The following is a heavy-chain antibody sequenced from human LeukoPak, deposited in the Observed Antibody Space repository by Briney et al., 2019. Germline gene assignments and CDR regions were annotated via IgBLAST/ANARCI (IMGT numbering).Heavy chain of an antibody. CDR2: ISDDGSTK. Sequence: GGSLRLSCAASGFIFRNYAMHWVRQAPGKGLEWVAVISDDGSTKDYADSVKGRLTISRDNSKNTLYLQMNSLRAEDTAVYYCAKVPGRDIVVVPAASFWGQGTLVTVSS. CDR1: GFIFRNYA. CDR3: AKVPGRDIVVVPAASF. V-gene: IGHV3-30*04. D-gene: IGHD2-2*01. J-gene: IGHJ4*02.